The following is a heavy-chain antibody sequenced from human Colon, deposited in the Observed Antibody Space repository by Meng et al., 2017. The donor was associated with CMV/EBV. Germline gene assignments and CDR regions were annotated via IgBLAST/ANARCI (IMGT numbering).Heavy chain of an antibody. CDR2: ISGSTGTI. CDR3: ARDLIPGIYGMDV. CDR1: GFPFNDHY. D-gene: IGHD1-14*01. Sequence: GESLKISCAVSGFPFNDHYMNWIRQAPGKGLEWISYISGSTGTIYYADSVRGRFTISWDNAKNSLNLQMNSLRAEDTAVYYCARDLIPGIYGMDVWGQGTTVTVSS. J-gene: IGHJ6*02. V-gene: IGHV3-11*01.